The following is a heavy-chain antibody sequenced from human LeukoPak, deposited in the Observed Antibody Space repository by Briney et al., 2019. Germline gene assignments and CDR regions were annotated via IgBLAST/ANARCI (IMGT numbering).Heavy chain of an antibody. CDR2: IIPILGIA. Sequence: ASVKVSCKASGYTLTSYGINWMRQAPGQGLEWMGRIIPILGIANYAQKFQGRVTITADKSTSTAYMELSSLRSEDTAVYYCATRYSQYSSGWYYFDYWGQGTLVTVSS. CDR1: GYTLTSYG. CDR3: ATRYSQYSSGWYYFDY. J-gene: IGHJ4*02. D-gene: IGHD6-19*01. V-gene: IGHV1-69*04.